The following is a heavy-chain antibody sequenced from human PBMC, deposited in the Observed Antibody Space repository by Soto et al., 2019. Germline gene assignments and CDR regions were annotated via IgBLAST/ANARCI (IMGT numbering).Heavy chain of an antibody. J-gene: IGHJ4*02. CDR2: THSAGNT. V-gene: IGHV3-66*01. D-gene: IGHD6-13*01. CDR3: ARAAAGGPFDY. CDR1: GLAVTNNY. Sequence: GGSLRLSCAASGLAVTNNYMTWVRQAPGKGLEWVSITHSAGNTDYAAPVKGRFFISRDTVKNTLYLQMSSLRAEDTVFYFCARAAAGGPFDYWGPGTRVTVSS.